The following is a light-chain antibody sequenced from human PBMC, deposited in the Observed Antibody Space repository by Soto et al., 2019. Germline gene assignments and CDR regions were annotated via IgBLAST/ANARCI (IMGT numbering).Light chain of an antibody. CDR3: QQYDNWPRT. CDR1: QSVSSN. V-gene: IGKV3-15*01. Sequence: EIVLTQSPVTLSLSPGERATLSCRASQSVSSNLAWYQHKPGQAPRLLIYGASSRATGIPARFSGSGSGTEFTLTISSLQSEDFAVYYCQQYDNWPRTFGQGTKVEIK. CDR2: GAS. J-gene: IGKJ1*01.